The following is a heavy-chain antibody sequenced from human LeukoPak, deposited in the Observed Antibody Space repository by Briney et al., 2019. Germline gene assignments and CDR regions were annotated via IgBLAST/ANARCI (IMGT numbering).Heavy chain of an antibody. CDR2: IYYSGST. CDR1: GGSISSYY. CDR3: ARDFQYYDFWSGYYKEWYFDY. D-gene: IGHD3-3*01. Sequence: SETLSLTCTASGGSISSYYWSWIRQPPEKGLEWIGYIYYSGSTNYNPSLKSRVTISVDTSKNQFSLKLSSVTAADTAVYYCARDFQYYDFWSGYYKEWYFDYWGQGTLVTVSS. J-gene: IGHJ4*02. V-gene: IGHV4-59*01.